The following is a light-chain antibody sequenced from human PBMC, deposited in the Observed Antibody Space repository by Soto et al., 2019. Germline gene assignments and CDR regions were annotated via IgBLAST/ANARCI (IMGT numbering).Light chain of an antibody. J-gene: IGLJ1*01. V-gene: IGLV2-14*01. Sequence: QSVLIQPASVSGSPGQSITISCTGTSSDVGGSNYVSWYQHHPHRAPKLLIYEVSYRPSGVSNRFSGSKSGNMASLTISGLQAEDEADYYCSSYTSSSTLEVFGAGTKLTVL. CDR2: EVS. CDR3: SSYTSSSTLEV. CDR1: SSDVGGSNY.